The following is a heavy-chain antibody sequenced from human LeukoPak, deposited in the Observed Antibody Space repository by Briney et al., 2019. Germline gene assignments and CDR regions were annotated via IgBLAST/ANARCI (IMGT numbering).Heavy chain of an antibody. Sequence: SETLSLTCTVSGGSISSYYWSWIRQPPGKGLEWIGYIYYSGSTNYNPSLKSRVTISVDTSKNQFSLKLSSVTAADTAVYYCARGATVEYYFDYWGQGTLVTVSS. CDR1: GGSISSYY. D-gene: IGHD1-26*01. CDR2: IYYSGST. V-gene: IGHV4-59*01. CDR3: ARGATVEYYFDY. J-gene: IGHJ4*02.